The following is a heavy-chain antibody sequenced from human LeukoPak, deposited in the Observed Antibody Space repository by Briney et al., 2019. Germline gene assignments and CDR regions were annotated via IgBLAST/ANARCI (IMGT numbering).Heavy chain of an antibody. Sequence: GRSLRLSCAASGFTFSSYGMHWVRQAPGKGLEWVAVIWYDGSNKYYADSVKGRFTISRDNSKNTLYLQMNSLRAEDTAVYYCAKDRTTYYDFWSGYYSGGFDYWGQGTLVTVSS. J-gene: IGHJ4*02. CDR1: GFTFSSYG. CDR2: IWYDGSNK. CDR3: AKDRTTYYDFWSGYYSGGFDY. V-gene: IGHV3-33*06. D-gene: IGHD3-3*01.